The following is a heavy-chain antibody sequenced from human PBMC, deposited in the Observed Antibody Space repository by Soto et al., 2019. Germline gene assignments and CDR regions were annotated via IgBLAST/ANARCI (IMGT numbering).Heavy chain of an antibody. Sequence: ASVKVSCKASGYTFSSFDISWVRQASGQGLEWMGWVNPSSHETDYAQKFQDRVTMTGNTSTRTAYMEQSSLRSDDTAVNYCVRSGRRSGVHSWGQPTPATVS. J-gene: IGHJ4*02. D-gene: IGHD3-10*01. CDR1: GYTFSSFD. V-gene: IGHV1-8*02. CDR2: VNPSSHET. CDR3: VRSGRRSGVHS.